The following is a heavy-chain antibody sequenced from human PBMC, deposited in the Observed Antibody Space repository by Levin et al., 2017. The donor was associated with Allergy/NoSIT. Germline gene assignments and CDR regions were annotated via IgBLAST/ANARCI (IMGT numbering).Heavy chain of an antibody. V-gene: IGHV4-4*07. CDR3: ARDRLSGTTWEGFNWFDP. J-gene: IGHJ5*02. D-gene: IGHD1-7*01. CDR2: IYTSGST. CDR1: GGSISSYY. Sequence: GSLRLSCTVSGGSISSYYWSWIRQPAGKGLEWIGRIYTSGSTNYNPSLKSRVTMSVDTSKNQFSLKLSSVTAADTAVYYCARDRLSGTTWEGFNWFDPWGQGTLVTVSS.